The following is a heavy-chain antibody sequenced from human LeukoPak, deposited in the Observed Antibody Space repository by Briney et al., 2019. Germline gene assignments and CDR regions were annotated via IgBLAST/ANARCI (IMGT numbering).Heavy chain of an antibody. J-gene: IGHJ4*02. CDR1: GFTFSDSA. V-gene: IGHV3-23*01. CDR3: ARDIELSC. Sequence: GGSLRLSREASGFTFSDSAMSWVRQASGRGLEWVSLISASGGSSYYADSVKGRFTVSRDSSKNTLHLQMNSLIAEDTAVYYCARDIELSCWGQGTLVTVSS. CDR2: ISASGGSS. D-gene: IGHD1-26*01.